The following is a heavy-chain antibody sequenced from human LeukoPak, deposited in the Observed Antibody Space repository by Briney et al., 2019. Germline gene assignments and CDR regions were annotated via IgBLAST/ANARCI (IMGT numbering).Heavy chain of an antibody. D-gene: IGHD3-10*01. V-gene: IGHV3-21*01. CDR3: VGNGKDGPTYYYGSGSPNWFDP. CDR1: GFTFSSYS. J-gene: IGHJ5*02. Sequence: PGGSLRLSCAASGFTFSSYSMNWVRQAPGKGLEWVSSISSSSSYIYYADSVKGRFTISRDNAKNSLYLQMNSLRAEDTAVYYCVGNGKDGPTYYYGSGSPNWFDPWGQGTLVTVSS. CDR2: ISSSSSYI.